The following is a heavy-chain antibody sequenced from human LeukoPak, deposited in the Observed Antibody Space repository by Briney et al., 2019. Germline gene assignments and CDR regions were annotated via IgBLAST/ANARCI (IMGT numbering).Heavy chain of an antibody. D-gene: IGHD3-10*01. J-gene: IGHJ4*02. CDR1: GDSINNYY. CDR2: INYSGST. CDR3: ARAVHYSGTSDQYTGGWYYFDF. V-gene: IGHV4-59*01. Sequence: SETLSLTCTVSGDSINNYYWSWIRQPPGKGLEWIGNINYSGSTNSNPSLKSRATISVDMSRKHFFLNLSSVTAADTAVYYCARAVHYSGTSDQYTGGWYYFDFWGQGTLVTVSS.